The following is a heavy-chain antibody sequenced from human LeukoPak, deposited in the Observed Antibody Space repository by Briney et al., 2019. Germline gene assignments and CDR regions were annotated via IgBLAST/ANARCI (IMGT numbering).Heavy chain of an antibody. Sequence: ASVKVSCKASGYTFTSYGISWVRQAPGQGLEWMGWISAYNGNTNYAQKLQGRVTMTEDTSTDTAYMELSSLRSEDTAVYYCATRRDSSGYYYWYFDYWGQGTLVTVSS. CDR1: GYTFTSYG. D-gene: IGHD3-22*01. CDR2: ISAYNGNT. V-gene: IGHV1-18*01. J-gene: IGHJ4*02. CDR3: ATRRDSSGYYYWYFDY.